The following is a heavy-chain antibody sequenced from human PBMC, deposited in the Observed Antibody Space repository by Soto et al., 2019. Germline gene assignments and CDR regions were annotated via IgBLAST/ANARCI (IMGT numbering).Heavy chain of an antibody. CDR2: IWYDGSQK. Sequence: PGGSLRLSCTASGVSFSTYAMHWVRQAPGKGLEWVTVIWYDGSQKYYADSVKGRFVISRDNSKNTLYLQMNSLRADDTAMYYCARAYSGNYFDYWGQGTLVTVSS. D-gene: IGHD1-26*01. CDR1: GVSFSTYA. J-gene: IGHJ4*02. CDR3: ARAYSGNYFDY. V-gene: IGHV3-33*01.